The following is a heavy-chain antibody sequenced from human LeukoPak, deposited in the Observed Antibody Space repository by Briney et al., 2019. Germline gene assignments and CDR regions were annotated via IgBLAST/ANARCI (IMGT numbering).Heavy chain of an antibody. V-gene: IGHV4-59*08. CDR1: GFTFSSYA. J-gene: IGHJ4*02. CDR3: SRYFRLRTDDGDYIGLFDS. Sequence: GSLRLSCAASGFTFSSYAMSWIRQSPGKGLEWIGYIYSSGSTTYNPSLKSRVTISLDTSSNHFSLNLSSVTAADTALYYCSRYFRLRTDDGDYIGLFDSWGQGLLVTVSS. CDR2: IYSSGST. D-gene: IGHD4-17*01.